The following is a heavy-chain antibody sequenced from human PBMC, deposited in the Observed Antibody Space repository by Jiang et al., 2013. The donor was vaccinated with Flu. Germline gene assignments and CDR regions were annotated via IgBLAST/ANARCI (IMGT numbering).Heavy chain of an antibody. D-gene: IGHD1-26*01. V-gene: IGHV4-4*02. CDR2: IYHSATS. CDR1: GGSINSDNW. Sequence: GPGLVKPSGTLSLTCAVSGGSINSDNWWSWVRQPPGKGLEWIGEIYHSATSNYNPSLQSRVTMSLDKSKNQFSLRLTSVTAADTAVYYCARNFGPHARIVGATTGYHYMDVWGIGTTVTVSS. CDR3: ARNFGPHARIVGATTGYHYMDV. J-gene: IGHJ6*03.